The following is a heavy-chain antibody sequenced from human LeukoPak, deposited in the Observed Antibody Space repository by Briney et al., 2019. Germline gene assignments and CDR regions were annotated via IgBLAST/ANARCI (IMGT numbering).Heavy chain of an antibody. V-gene: IGHV1-18*01. D-gene: IGHD6-19*01. CDR1: GYTFTSYG. CDR2: ISAYNGNT. CDR3: ARDLPYSSPRIYNWFDP. Sequence: ASVKVSCKGSGYTFTSYGISWVRQAPGQGLEWMGWISAYNGNTNYAQKLQGRVTMTTDTSTSTAYVELRSLRSDDTAVYYCARDLPYSSPRIYNWFDPWGQGTLVTVSS. J-gene: IGHJ5*02.